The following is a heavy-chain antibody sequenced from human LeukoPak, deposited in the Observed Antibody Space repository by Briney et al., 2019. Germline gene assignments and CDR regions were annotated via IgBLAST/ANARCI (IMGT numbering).Heavy chain of an antibody. CDR3: ARGLDYDFWSGYYNYYFDY. D-gene: IGHD3-3*01. J-gene: IGHJ4*02. V-gene: IGHV1-18*01. CDR1: GYTFTIYG. Sequence: ASVKVSCKASGYTFTIYGISWVRQAPGQGLEWMGWISAYNGNTNYAQKLQGRVTMTTDTSTSTAYMELRSLRSDDTAVYYCARGLDYDFWSGYYNYYFDYWGQGTLVTVSS. CDR2: ISAYNGNT.